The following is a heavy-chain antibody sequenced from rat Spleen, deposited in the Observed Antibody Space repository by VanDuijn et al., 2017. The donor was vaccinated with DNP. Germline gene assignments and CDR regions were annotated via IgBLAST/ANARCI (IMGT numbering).Heavy chain of an antibody. J-gene: IGHJ1*01. Sequence: EVQLVESGGGLVQPGRSLKLSCAASGFTFSDYYMAWVRQAPKKGLEWVASISYEGSSTYYGDSVKGRFTISKDNAKSSLYLQMDSLRSEDTATYYCARQSYDGYYHVGYYWYFDFWGPGTMVTVSS. CDR2: ISYEGSST. D-gene: IGHD1-12*03. CDR1: GFTFSDYY. V-gene: IGHV5-22*01. CDR3: ARQSYDGYYHVGYYWYFDF.